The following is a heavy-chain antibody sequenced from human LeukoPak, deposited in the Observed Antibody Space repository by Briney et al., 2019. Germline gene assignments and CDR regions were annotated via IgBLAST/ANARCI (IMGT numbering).Heavy chain of an antibody. CDR1: GGTFSSYA. J-gene: IGHJ4*02. Sequence: SVKVSRKASGGTFSSYAISWVRQAPGQGLEWMGGIIPIFGTANYAQKFQGRVTITADESTSTAYMELSSLRSEDTAVYYCASAEYYYDSSGSLAFDYWGQGTLVTVSS. CDR2: IIPIFGTA. CDR3: ASAEYYYDSSGSLAFDY. V-gene: IGHV1-69*13. D-gene: IGHD3-22*01.